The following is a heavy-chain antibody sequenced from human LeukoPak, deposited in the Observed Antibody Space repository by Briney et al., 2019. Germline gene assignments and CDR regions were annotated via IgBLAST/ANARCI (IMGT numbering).Heavy chain of an antibody. D-gene: IGHD4-11*01. J-gene: IGHJ1*01. CDR1: GFTFSSYW. CDR2: IKQDGSEK. V-gene: IGHV3-7*01. Sequence: GGSLRLSCAASGFTFSSYWLSWVRQPPGKGLERVANIKQDGSEKYYVDSVKGRFTISRDNAKNSLYLQMVSLRAEDTAVYYCARSGLYRLFQHWGQGTLVTVSS. CDR3: ARSGLYRLFQH.